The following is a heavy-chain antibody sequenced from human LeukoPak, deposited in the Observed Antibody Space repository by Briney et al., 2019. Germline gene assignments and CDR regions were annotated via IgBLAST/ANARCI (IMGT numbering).Heavy chain of an antibody. J-gene: IGHJ5*02. Sequence: KTSETLSLTCAVYGGSFSGYYWSWIRQPPGKGPEWIGEINHSGSTNYNPSLKSRVTISVDTSKNQFSLKLTSVTAADTAVYYCARHPSGRMWLQQGGWFDPWGQGTLVTVSS. CDR3: ARHPSGRMWLQQGGWFDP. CDR2: INHSGST. D-gene: IGHD5-24*01. CDR1: GGSFSGYY. V-gene: IGHV4-34*01.